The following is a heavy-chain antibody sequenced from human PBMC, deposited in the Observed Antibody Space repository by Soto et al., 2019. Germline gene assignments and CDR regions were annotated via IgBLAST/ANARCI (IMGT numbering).Heavy chain of an antibody. CDR1: GGSFGGYY. CDR2: INHSGST. Sequence: SETLSLTCAVYGGSFGGYYWSWIRQPPGKGLEWIGEINHSGSTNYNPSLKSRVTISVDTSKNQFSLKLSSVTAADTAVYYCARVAVAGPGSYYYGMDVWGQGTPVTVSS. CDR3: ARVAVAGPGSYYYGMDV. J-gene: IGHJ6*02. V-gene: IGHV4-34*01. D-gene: IGHD6-19*01.